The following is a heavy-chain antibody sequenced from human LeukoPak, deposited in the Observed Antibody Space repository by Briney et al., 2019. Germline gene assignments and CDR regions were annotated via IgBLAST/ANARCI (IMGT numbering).Heavy chain of an antibody. V-gene: IGHV4-34*01. CDR1: GGSFSGYY. CDR3: AREIGFWSGYYYYYYYLDV. D-gene: IGHD3-3*01. CDR2: INHSGST. Sequence: SETLSLTCAVYGGSFSGYYWSWLRQPPGKGLEWIGEINHSGSTNYNPSLKSRVTISVDTSKNQFSLKLRSVTAADTAVYYCAREIGFWSGYYYYYYYLDVWGKGTTVTVSS. J-gene: IGHJ6*03.